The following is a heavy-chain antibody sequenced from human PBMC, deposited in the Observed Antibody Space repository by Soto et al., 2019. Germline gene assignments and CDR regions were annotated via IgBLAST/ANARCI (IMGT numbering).Heavy chain of an antibody. V-gene: IGHV4-4*02. CDR2: VSHSGSM. CDR3: ARGSVFGSGIFVS. J-gene: IGHJ4*02. D-gene: IGHD3-10*01. Sequence: QVQLQESGPGLVKPSGTLSLTCSVPGASISNGNWWSWARQSPGNGLAWIGEVSHSGSMNYNPSLRSRLSLSIDKSKNQFSLKLNSMTAADTAMYFCARGSVFGSGIFVSWGQGMLVAVSS. CDR1: GASISNGNW.